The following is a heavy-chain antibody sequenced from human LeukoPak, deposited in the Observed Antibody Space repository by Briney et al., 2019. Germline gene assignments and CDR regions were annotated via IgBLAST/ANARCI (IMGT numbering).Heavy chain of an antibody. J-gene: IGHJ4*02. V-gene: IGHV4-59*08. CDR1: GGSISSYY. Sequence: KPSETLSLTCTVSGGSISSYYWSWIRQPPGKGLEWIGYIYYSGSTNYNPSLKSRVTISVDRSKNQFSLKLSSVTAADTAVYYCARGRTYSSGWYTTYFDYWGQGTLVTVSS. D-gene: IGHD6-19*01. CDR2: IYYSGST. CDR3: ARGRTYSSGWYTTYFDY.